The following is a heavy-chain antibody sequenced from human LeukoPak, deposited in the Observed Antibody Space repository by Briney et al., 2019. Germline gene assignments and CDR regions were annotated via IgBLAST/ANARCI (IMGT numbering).Heavy chain of an antibody. CDR2: IYHSGST. J-gene: IGHJ4*02. D-gene: IGHD6-19*01. Sequence: SETLSLTCAVSGGSISSGGYSWSWIRQPPGKGLEWIGYIYHSGSTYYNPSLKSRVTISVDRSKNQFSLKLSSVTAADTAVYYCARGKRAVAALPDYWGQGTLATVSS. CDR1: GGSISSGGYS. CDR3: ARGKRAVAALPDY. V-gene: IGHV4-30-2*01.